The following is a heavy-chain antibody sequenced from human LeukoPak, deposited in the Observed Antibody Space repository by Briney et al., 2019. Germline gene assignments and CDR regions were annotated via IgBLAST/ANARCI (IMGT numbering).Heavy chain of an antibody. CDR1: GFTFSTYS. CDR3: ARDYGLNWFDP. D-gene: IGHD4-17*01. V-gene: IGHV3-48*02. J-gene: IGHJ5*02. Sequence: GSLRLSCAASGFTFSTYSMNWVRQAPGEGLEWLSYISSSGSTIYYADSVKGRFTISRDNAKNSLYLQMNSPRDEDTAVYYCARDYGLNWFDPWGQGTLVTVSS. CDR2: ISSSGSTI.